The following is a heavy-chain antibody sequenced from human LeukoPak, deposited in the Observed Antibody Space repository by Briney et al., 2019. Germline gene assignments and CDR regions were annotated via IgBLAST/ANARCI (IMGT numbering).Heavy chain of an antibody. J-gene: IGHJ4*02. D-gene: IGHD2-2*01. CDR2: ISGSGGST. CDR3: AKDVPLAGYCSSTSCRPAVFEY. Sequence: HPGGSLRLSCAASGFRFSSYGMHWVRQAPGKGLEWVSAISGSGGSTYYADSVKGRFTISRDNSKNTLYLQMNSLRAEDTAVYYCAKDVPLAGYCSSTSCRPAVFEYWGQGTLVTVSS. V-gene: IGHV3-23*01. CDR1: GFRFSSYG.